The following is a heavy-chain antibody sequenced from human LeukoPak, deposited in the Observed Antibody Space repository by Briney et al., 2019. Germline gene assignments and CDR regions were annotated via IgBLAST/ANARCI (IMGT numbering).Heavy chain of an antibody. D-gene: IGHD6-13*01. V-gene: IGHV4-59*01. Sequence: PSETLSLTCTVSGGSISSYYWSWIRQPPGKGLEWIGYIYYSGSTNYNPSLKSRVTISVDTSKNQFSPKLSSVTAADTAVYYCARGRYSSSWYYFDYWGQGTLVTVSS. CDR3: ARGRYSSSWYYFDY. CDR2: IYYSGST. CDR1: GGSISSYY. J-gene: IGHJ4*02.